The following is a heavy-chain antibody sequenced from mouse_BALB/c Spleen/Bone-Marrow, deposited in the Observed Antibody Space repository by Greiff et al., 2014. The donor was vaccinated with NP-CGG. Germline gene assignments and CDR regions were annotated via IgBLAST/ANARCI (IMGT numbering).Heavy chain of an antibody. J-gene: IGHJ3*01. D-gene: IGHD2-4*01. V-gene: IGHV5-9-2*01. CDR1: GFSFNSYG. CDR3: ARHAYYDQTEVSFVY. CDR2: ISGGGSYT. Sequence: EVQVVESGGGLVKSGGSLKLSCAASGFSFNSYGMSWVRQTPEKRLEWVATISGGGSYTFYPDSVKGRFTISRDNAKNNLYLQLSSLRSEYTALYYCARHAYYDQTEVSFVYWGQGTLVTVSA.